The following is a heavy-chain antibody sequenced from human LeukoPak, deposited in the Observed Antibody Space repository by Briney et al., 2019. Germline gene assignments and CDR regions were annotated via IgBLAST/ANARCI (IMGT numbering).Heavy chain of an antibody. CDR3: ARGEYGMDV. D-gene: IGHD3-16*01. CDR1: GYTFTSYG. Sequence: ASVNVSCTASGYTFTSYGISWVRQAPPQGLEWMGWISAYNGNTNYAQKLQGRVTITTDTSTSTAYMELTSLRPDDTAVYYCARGEYGMDVWGQGTTVTASS. V-gene: IGHV1-18*01. CDR2: ISAYNGNT. J-gene: IGHJ6*02.